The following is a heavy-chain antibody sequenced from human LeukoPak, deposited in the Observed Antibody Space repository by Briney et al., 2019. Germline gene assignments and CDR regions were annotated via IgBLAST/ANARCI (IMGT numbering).Heavy chain of an antibody. V-gene: IGHV3-11*04. CDR2: ISSSGSTI. CDR1: GFTFSDYY. CDR3: ARDRVFAGNGYCSGGSCYSGAFDI. Sequence: TGGSLRLSCAASGFTFSDYYMSWIRQAPGKGLEWVSYISSSGSTIYYADSVKGRFTISRDNAKNSLYLQMNSLRAEDTAVYYCARDRVFAGNGYCSGGSCYSGAFDIWGQGTMVTVSS. D-gene: IGHD2-15*01. J-gene: IGHJ3*02.